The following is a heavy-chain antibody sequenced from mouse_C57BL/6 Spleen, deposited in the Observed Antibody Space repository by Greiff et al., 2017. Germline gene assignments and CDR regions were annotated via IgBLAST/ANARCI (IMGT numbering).Heavy chain of an antibody. Sequence: VKLQQPGAELVMPGASVKLSCKASGYTFTSYWMHWVKQRPGQGLEWIGEIDPSDSYTNYNQKFKGKSTLTVDKSSSTAYMQLSSLTSEDSAVYYCARGEGSSYYAMDYWGQGTSVTVSS. D-gene: IGHD1-1*01. CDR1: GYTFTSYW. CDR2: IDPSDSYT. V-gene: IGHV1-69*01. J-gene: IGHJ4*01. CDR3: ARGEGSSYYAMDY.